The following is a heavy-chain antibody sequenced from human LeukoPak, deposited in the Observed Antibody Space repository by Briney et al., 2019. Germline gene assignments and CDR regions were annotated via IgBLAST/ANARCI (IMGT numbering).Heavy chain of an antibody. V-gene: IGHV4-59*01. CDR1: GGSISSYY. CDR3: ARAPGYSYGYVWFDP. D-gene: IGHD5-18*01. CDR2: IYYSGST. Sequence: SETLSLTCTVSGGSISSYYRSWIRQPPGKGLEWIGYIYYSGSTNYNPSLKSRVTISVDTSKNQSSLKLSSVTAADTAVYYCARAPGYSYGYVWFDPWGQGTLVTVSS. J-gene: IGHJ5*02.